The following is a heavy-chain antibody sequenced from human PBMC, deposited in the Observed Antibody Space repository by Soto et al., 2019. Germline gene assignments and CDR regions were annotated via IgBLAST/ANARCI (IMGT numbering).Heavy chain of an antibody. J-gene: IGHJ6*02. D-gene: IGHD6-6*01. Sequence: SSYGMHRVRKNTGKGLEWVAGISYDGSNEHYTDSVKGRFTISRDNSKNTLYLQMNSLRAEDTAVYYCAGISVPAYYYYGMDVWGQGTTVTVSS. CDR1: SSYG. V-gene: IGHV3-33*05. CDR2: ISYDGSNE. CDR3: AGISVPAYYYYGMDV.